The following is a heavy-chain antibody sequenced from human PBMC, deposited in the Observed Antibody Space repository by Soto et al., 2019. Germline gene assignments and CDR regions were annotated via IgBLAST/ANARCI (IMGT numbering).Heavy chain of an antibody. CDR3: DLGSGQGTDAFAI. CDR1: GGSFSTYA. Sequence: QVQLVQSGAEVKKPGSSVKVSCKASGGSFSTYAISWVRQAPGQGLEWMGGIIPFVGRADYAQRFHGRGTITADVSTTTVYMDLSSLRSEDTAVYYCDLGSGQGTDAFAIWCQGTMVTGFS. D-gene: IGHD6-25*01. V-gene: IGHV1-69*01. J-gene: IGHJ3*02. CDR2: IIPFVGRA.